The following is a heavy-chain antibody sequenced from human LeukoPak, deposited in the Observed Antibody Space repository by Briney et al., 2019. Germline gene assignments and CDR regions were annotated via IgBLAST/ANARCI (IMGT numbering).Heavy chain of an antibody. CDR2: ISYGGSNK. CDR1: GFTFSSYG. D-gene: IGHD2-15*01. J-gene: IGHJ4*02. CDR3: AKARYDGEVMIAATDY. V-gene: IGHV3-30*18. Sequence: GGSLRLSCAASGFTFSSYGMHWVRQAPGEGLEWVAVISYGGSNKYYADSVKGRFTISRDNSKNTLYLQMNNLRADDTAVYYCAKARYDGEVMIAATDYWGQGTLVTVSS.